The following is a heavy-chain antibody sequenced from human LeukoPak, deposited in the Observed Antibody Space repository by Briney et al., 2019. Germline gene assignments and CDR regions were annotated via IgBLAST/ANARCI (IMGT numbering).Heavy chain of an antibody. J-gene: IGHJ5*02. CDR3: TKDPNGDYVGAFDP. V-gene: IGHV3-23*01. CDR1: GYSFSSFA. D-gene: IGHD4-17*01. CDR2: ITGGHYPT. Sequence: GGSLRLSCAASGYSFSSFAMTWVRQAPGKGLEWVSSITGGHYPTYNTDSVKGRFTISRDNSKNTLYLQMNSLRADDTAVYYCTKDPNGDYVGAFDPWGQGTLVTVSS.